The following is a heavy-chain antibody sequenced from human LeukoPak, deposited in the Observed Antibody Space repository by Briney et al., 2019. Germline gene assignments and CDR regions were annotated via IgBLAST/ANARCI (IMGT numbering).Heavy chain of an antibody. CDR1: GGSISSYY. CDR3: ARVAARGAYFDY. CDR2: IYTSGST. Sequence: SETLSLTCTVSGGSISSYYWSWIRQPPGKGLEGIGYIYTSGSTNYNPSLKSRVTISVDTSKNQFSLKLSSVTAADTAVYYCARVAARGAYFDYWGQGTLVTVSS. J-gene: IGHJ4*02. D-gene: IGHD6-6*01. V-gene: IGHV4-4*09.